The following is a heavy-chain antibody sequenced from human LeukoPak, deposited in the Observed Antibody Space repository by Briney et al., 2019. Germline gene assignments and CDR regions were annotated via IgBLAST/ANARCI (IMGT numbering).Heavy chain of an antibody. CDR3: ARFYYYDSSGYGFPFDP. V-gene: IGHV4-59*12. CDR2: IYYSGST. D-gene: IGHD3-22*01. J-gene: IGHJ5*02. Sequence: SETLSLTCTVSGGSISNYYWSWIRQPPGKALEWIGYIYYSGSTNYNPSLKSRVIISVDTSKNQFSLKLSSVTAADTAVYYCARFYYYDSSGYGFPFDPWGQGTLVTVSS. CDR1: GGSISNYY.